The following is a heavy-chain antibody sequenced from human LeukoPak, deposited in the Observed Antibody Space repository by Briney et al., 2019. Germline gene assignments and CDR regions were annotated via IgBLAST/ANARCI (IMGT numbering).Heavy chain of an antibody. CDR3: ARDRVLHYDSSGYQGTFDY. CDR1: GCTFTSYA. CDR2: INAGDGNT. Sequence: ASVKVSCKASGCTFTSYAMHWVRQAPGQRLEWMGWINAGDGNTKYSQKFQGRVTITRDTSASTAYMELSSLRSEDTAVYYCARDRVLHYDSSGYQGTFDYWGQGTLVTVSS. V-gene: IGHV1-3*01. D-gene: IGHD3-22*01. J-gene: IGHJ4*02.